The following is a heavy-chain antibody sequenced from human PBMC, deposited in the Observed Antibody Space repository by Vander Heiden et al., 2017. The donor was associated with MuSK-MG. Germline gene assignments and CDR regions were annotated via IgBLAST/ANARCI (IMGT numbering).Heavy chain of an antibody. D-gene: IGHD3-22*01. CDR3: ARALRSGSGYYSSDY. V-gene: IGHV3-30*04. CDR1: GVPSSGYA. J-gene: IGHJ4*02. Sequence: QVQLVESGGGVVQPGRSLRTSCAPYGVPSSGYAMHWVRQAPGKGLEWVAVISYDGSNKYYADSVKGRFTISRDNSKNTLYLQMNSLRAEDTAVYYCARALRSGSGYYSSDYWGQGTLVTVSS. CDR2: ISYDGSNK.